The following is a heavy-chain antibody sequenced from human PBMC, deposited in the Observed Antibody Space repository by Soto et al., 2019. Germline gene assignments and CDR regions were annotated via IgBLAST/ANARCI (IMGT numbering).Heavy chain of an antibody. J-gene: IGHJ4*02. CDR3: VRDSGATLSSS. V-gene: IGHV1-69*13. Sequence: SVKVCCHTSGGAVSVYRSNLVRQAPGQGLEWVGGIVPIYRTADYAQKFQGRVTITADESARTSYMELRSLKSQDTAVYYCVRDSGATLSSSWGQGTLVTVSS. CDR1: GGAVSVYR. CDR2: IVPIYRTA. D-gene: IGHD6-13*01.